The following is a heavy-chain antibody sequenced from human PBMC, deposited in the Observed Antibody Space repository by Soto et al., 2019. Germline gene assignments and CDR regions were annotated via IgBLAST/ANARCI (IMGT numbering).Heavy chain of an antibody. V-gene: IGHV3-21*01. D-gene: IGHD2-2*03. Sequence: EVQLVESGGGLVKPGGSLRLSCAASGFTFSSYSMNWVRQAPGKGLEWVSSISSSSSYIYYADSVKGRFTISRDNAKNSLYLQMNSLRAEDMAAYYCARGPDRGYSRNSYYYYGMDVWGQGTTVTVSS. CDR3: ARGPDRGYSRNSYYYYGMDV. J-gene: IGHJ6*02. CDR2: ISSSSSYI. CDR1: GFTFSSYS.